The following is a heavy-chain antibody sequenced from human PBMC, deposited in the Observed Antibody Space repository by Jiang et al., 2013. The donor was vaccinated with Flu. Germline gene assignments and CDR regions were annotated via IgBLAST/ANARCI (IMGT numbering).Heavy chain of an antibody. CDR1: GYSFTDYA. CDR2: INTNTGSP. D-gene: IGHD6-13*01. CDR3: ARGYPPIAAAELDY. V-gene: IGHV7-4-1*02. Sequence: QSGSELKKPGASVRVSCKASGYSFTDYAMSWVRQAPGQGLEWLGWINTNTGSPTYAQDFTRRFVFSLDTSVSTAYLQISSLKAEDTAIYYCARGYPPIAAAELDYWGQGTLVTVSS. J-gene: IGHJ4*02.